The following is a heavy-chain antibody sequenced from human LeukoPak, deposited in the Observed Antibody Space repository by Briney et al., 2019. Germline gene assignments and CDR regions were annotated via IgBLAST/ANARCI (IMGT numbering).Heavy chain of an antibody. CDR2: INPNSGGT. CDR1: GYTFTGYY. Sequence: ASVTVSCTASGYTFTGYYMHWVRQAPGQGLEWMGWINPNSGGTNYAQKFQGRVTMTRDTSISTAYMELSRLRSDDTAVYYCARDRGCSSTSCSMGALDAFDIWGQGTMVTVPS. V-gene: IGHV1-2*02. CDR3: ARDRGCSSTSCSMGALDAFDI. J-gene: IGHJ3*02. D-gene: IGHD2-2*01.